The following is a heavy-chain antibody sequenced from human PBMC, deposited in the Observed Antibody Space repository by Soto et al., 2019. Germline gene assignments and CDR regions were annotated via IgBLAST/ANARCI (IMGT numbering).Heavy chain of an antibody. CDR3: ARYSYGPHTWY. V-gene: IGHV4-30-4*01. D-gene: IGHD5-18*01. J-gene: IGHJ4*02. CDR2: IYYSGST. Sequence: TLSLTCTDSGGSISSGEYYWSWIRQPPGKGLEWIGYIYYSGSTYYNPSLKSRVTISVDTSKNQFSLKLSSVTAADTAVYYCARYSYGPHTWYWGQGTLVTVSS. CDR1: GGSISSGEYY.